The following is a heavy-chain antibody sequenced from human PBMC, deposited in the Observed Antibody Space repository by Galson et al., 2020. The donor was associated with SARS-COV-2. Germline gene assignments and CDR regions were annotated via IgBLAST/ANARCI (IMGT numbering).Heavy chain of an antibody. CDR1: GGSFSGYY. CDR2: INHSGST. J-gene: IGHJ6*03. CDR3: ARGIGGLTVGATSPYYYYYMDV. V-gene: IGHV4-34*01. Sequence: SETLSLTCAVYGGSFSGYYWSWIRQPPGKGLEWIGEINHSGSTNYNPSLKSRVTISVDTSKNQFSLKLSSVTAADTAVYYCARGIGGLTVGATSPYYYYYMDVWGKGTTVTVSS. D-gene: IGHD1-26*01.